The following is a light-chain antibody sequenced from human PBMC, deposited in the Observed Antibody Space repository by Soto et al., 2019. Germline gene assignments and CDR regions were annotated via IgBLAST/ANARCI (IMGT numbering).Light chain of an antibody. CDR1: QRINTW. CDR2: KAS. Sequence: DIQMTQSPSTLSASVGDRVTITCRASQRINTWLAWYQQKPGKAPNLLIYKASSLPSGVPSRFRGSGSGTEFTLTLSSLQTDDFATYYCQQYDTYPYTFGQGTKVEIK. J-gene: IGKJ2*01. CDR3: QQYDTYPYT. V-gene: IGKV1-5*03.